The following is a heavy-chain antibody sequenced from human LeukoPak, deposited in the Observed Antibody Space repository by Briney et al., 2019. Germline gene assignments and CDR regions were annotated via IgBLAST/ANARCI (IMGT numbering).Heavy chain of an antibody. CDR1: GFIFSSHG. CDR3: AQGLAYIRFDN. CDR2: ISPSGDIT. V-gene: IGHV3-23*01. J-gene: IGHJ4*02. D-gene: IGHD1-1*01. Sequence: GGSLRLSCAASGFIFSSHGMNWVRQAPGKGLEWVSGISPSGDITYYADSVKGRFTISRDNSKNTVYLQMDSLRFEDAAVYYCAQGLAYIRFDNWGQGTLVTVSS.